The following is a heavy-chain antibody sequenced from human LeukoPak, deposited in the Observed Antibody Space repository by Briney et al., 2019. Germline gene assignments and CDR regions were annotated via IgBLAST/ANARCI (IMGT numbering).Heavy chain of an antibody. CDR3: AKGRTGYYTPAYFDY. Sequence: SLRLSCAASELTFDDYAMHWVRQAPGKGLEWVSGIRWNSGSIGYADSVKGRFTISRDNAKNSLYLQMNSLRAEDTALYYCAKGRTGYYTPAYFDYWGQGTLVTVSS. J-gene: IGHJ4*02. CDR2: IRWNSGSI. D-gene: IGHD3/OR15-3a*01. V-gene: IGHV3-9*01. CDR1: ELTFDDYA.